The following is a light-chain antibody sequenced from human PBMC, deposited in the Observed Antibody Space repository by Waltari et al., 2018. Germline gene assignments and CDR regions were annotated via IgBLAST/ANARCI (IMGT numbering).Light chain of an antibody. CDR3: CSYAGSYTSYVV. CDR2: EVS. J-gene: IGLJ2*01. CDR1: TSDGGSYHL. V-gene: IGLV2-23*02. Sequence: QSALTQPASVSGSPGQSIPIPCTGTTSDGGSYHLVAWYQQHPGKAPKLIIYEVSQRPSGVSNRFSGSKSGNTASLTISGLQAEDEADYHCCSYAGSYTSYVVFGGGTKLTVL.